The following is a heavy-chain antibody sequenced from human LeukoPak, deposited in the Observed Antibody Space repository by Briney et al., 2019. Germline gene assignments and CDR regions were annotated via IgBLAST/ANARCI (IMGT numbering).Heavy chain of an antibody. D-gene: IGHD2-15*01. Sequence: ASVKVSCKTSGYTFTGYYIHWVRQAPGQGLEWMGWIDPNSGGSNSAQKFQGRVTMTRDTSISTAYMELSRLRSDDAAVYYCARAPRGFCSGGSCFDFWGQGTLVTVSS. V-gene: IGHV1-2*02. CDR3: ARAPRGFCSGGSCFDF. CDR2: IDPNSGGS. CDR1: GYTFTGYY. J-gene: IGHJ4*02.